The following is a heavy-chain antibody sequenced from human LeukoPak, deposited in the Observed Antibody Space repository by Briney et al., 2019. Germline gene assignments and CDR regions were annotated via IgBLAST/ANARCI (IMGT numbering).Heavy chain of an antibody. J-gene: IGHJ4*02. CDR2: IFYTGDS. D-gene: IGHD2-21*01. V-gene: IGHV4-59*08. CDR3: ARHRFASPLDS. CDR1: GVFSSSSY. Sequence: SETLSLTCTVSGVFSSSSYWSWIRQPPGKGLERIGYIFYTGDSNHNPSFKSRVSISLDTSKDQISLKLSSVTAAGTAVYYCARHRFASPLDSWGQGTLVTVSS.